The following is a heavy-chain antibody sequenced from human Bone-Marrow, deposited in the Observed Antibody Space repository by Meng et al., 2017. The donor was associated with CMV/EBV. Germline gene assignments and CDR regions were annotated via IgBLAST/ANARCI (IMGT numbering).Heavy chain of an antibody. J-gene: IGHJ1*01. D-gene: IGHD1-26*01. CDR2: IRYDGSNK. Sequence: GGSLRLSCAASGFTFRSYGMHWVRQAPGKGLEWVAFIRYDGSNKYYADSVKGRFTISRDNSKNTLYLQMNSLRAEDTAVYYCARDRYNGSPGVEYFQHWGQSTLVTVSS. CDR1: GFTFRSYG. V-gene: IGHV3-30*02. CDR3: ARDRYNGSPGVEYFQH.